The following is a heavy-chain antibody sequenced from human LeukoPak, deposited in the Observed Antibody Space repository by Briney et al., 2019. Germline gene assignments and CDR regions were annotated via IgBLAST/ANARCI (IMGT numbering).Heavy chain of an antibody. J-gene: IGHJ6*03. D-gene: IGHD6-6*01. Sequence: PGGSLRLSCAASGFTFSSYAMSWVRQAPGKGLEWVSAISGSGGSTYYADSVKGRFTISRDNSKNTLYLQMNSLRAEDTAVYYCAKVGSIAAHYYYYYMDVWGKGTTVTVSS. CDR1: GFTFSSYA. CDR2: ISGSGGST. V-gene: IGHV3-23*01. CDR3: AKVGSIAAHYYYYYMDV.